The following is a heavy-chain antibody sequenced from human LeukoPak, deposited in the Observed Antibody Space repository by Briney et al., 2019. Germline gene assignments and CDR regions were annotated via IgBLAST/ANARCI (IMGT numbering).Heavy chain of an antibody. CDR1: GFTVSSNY. D-gene: IGHD1-26*01. V-gene: IGHV3-53*01. J-gene: IGHJ4*02. CDR3: ASRIVGAKDY. Sequence: GGSLRLSCAASGFTVSSNYMSWVRQAPGKGLEWVSVIYSGGSTYYADSVKGRFTISRDNSKNTLYLQMSSLRAEDTAVYYCASRIVGAKDYWGQGTLVTVSS. CDR2: IYSGGST.